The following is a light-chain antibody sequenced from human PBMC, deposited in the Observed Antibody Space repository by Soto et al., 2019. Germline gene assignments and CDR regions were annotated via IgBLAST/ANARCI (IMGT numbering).Light chain of an antibody. Sequence: SYELTQPPSVSVSPGQTASITCSGDKLGDKFACWYQQKPGQSPVLVIYEDYKRPSGIPERFSGSNSGNTATLTISDTQAMDEADYYCQAWDINTAVFGTGTNQTVL. CDR2: EDY. CDR3: QAWDINTAV. CDR1: KLGDKF. J-gene: IGLJ1*01. V-gene: IGLV3-1*01.